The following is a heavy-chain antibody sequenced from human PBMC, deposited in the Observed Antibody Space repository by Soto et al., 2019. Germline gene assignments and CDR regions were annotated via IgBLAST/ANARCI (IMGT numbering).Heavy chain of an antibody. CDR3: ARHIEHVWLRFIGWFDP. J-gene: IGHJ5*02. CDR2: IYYSGST. CDR1: GGSISSSSYY. V-gene: IGHV4-39*01. D-gene: IGHD5-12*01. Sequence: SETLSLTCTVSGGSISSSSYYWGWIRQPPGKGLEWIGSIYYSGSTYYNPSLKSRVTISVDTSKNQFSLKLSSVTAADTAVYYCARHIEHVWLRFIGWFDPWGQGTLVTVSS.